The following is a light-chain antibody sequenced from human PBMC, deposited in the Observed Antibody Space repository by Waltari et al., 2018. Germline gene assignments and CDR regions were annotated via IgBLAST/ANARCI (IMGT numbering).Light chain of an antibody. J-gene: IGKJ3*01. CDR2: GAS. CDR3: QQYVSSFT. CDR1: QSVSSTY. Sequence: EIVLTQPPGTLSLSPGERATLSCRASQSVSSTYLTWYQQKPGQAPRLLIYGASSRATGIPDRFSGSGSGTDFTLTISRLEPEDFAVYYCQQYVSSFTFGPGTKVDIK. V-gene: IGKV3-20*01.